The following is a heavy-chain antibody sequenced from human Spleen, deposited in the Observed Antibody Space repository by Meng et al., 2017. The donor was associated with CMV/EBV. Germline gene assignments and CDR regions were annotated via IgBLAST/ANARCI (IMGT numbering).Heavy chain of an antibody. Sequence: GESLKISCAASGFTFSSYEMNWVRQAPGKGLEWVSSISSSGSTIYYADSVKGRFTISRDNAKNSLYLQMNSLRAEDTAVYYCAREGAPYSSGWTTADYYGMDVWGQGTTVTVSS. CDR2: ISSSGSTI. D-gene: IGHD6-19*01. V-gene: IGHV3-48*03. CDR3: AREGAPYSSGWTTADYYGMDV. CDR1: GFTFSSYE. J-gene: IGHJ6*02.